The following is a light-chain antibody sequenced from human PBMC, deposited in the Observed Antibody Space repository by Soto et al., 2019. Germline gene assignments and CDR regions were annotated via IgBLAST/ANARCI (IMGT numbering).Light chain of an antibody. CDR3: QQYGNLPFT. Sequence: DVQLTQSPSSLSASVGHRVTVICQASQEINNYLNWYQQKPGKAPKVLIYDASNLKPGVPPRFSGSRSGTDFTFTISSLQPEDIATYYCQQYGNLPFTFGGGTKVEIK. CDR1: QEINNY. V-gene: IGKV1-33*01. J-gene: IGKJ4*01. CDR2: DAS.